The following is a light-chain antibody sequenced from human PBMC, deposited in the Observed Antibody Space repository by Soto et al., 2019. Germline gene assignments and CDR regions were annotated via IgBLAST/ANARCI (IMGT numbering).Light chain of an antibody. J-gene: IGLJ1*01. CDR2: ANN. CDR3: CSYAGSYTLYV. V-gene: IGLV1-40*01. Sequence: QSVLTQPPSVSGAPGQRVTISCTGSSSNIGAGYDVHWYQQFPGTAPRLLIYANNNRPSGVPDRFSGSKSGDTASLTISGLQAEDEADYYCCSYAGSYTLYVFGTGTKVTVL. CDR1: SSNIGAGYD.